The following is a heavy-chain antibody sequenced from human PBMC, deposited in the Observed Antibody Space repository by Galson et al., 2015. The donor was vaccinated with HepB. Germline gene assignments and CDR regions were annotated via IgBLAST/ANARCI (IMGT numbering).Heavy chain of an antibody. CDR2: INAGNGNT. J-gene: IGHJ4*02. Sequence: AVKVSCKASGYTFTSYAMHWVRQAPGQRLEWMGWINAGNGNTKYSQKFQGRVTITRDTSASTAYMELSSLRSEDTAVYYCARSIHYVWGSYRLDYWGQGTLVTVSS. CDR1: GYTFTSYA. CDR3: ARSIHYVWGSYRLDY. V-gene: IGHV1-3*01. D-gene: IGHD3-16*02.